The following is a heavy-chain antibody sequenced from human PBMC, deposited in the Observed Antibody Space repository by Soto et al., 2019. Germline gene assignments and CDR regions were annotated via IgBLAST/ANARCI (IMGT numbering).Heavy chain of an antibody. CDR3: ARALAAAGTRFQH. D-gene: IGHD6-13*01. CDR1: GFTFSDYY. V-gene: IGHV3-11*05. CDR2: ISSSSSYT. Sequence: QVQLVESGGGLVKPGGSLRLSGAASGFTFSDYYMSWIRQAPGKGLEWVSYISSSSSYTNYADSVKGRFTISRDNAKNSLYLQMNSLRAEDTAVYYCARALAAAGTRFQHCGQGTLVTVSS. J-gene: IGHJ1*01.